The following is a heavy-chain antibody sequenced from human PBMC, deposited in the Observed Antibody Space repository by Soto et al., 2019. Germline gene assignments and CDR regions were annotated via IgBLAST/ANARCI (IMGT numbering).Heavy chain of an antibody. CDR3: ARLGAYYQSLDP. D-gene: IGHD2-21*01. V-gene: IGHV4-59*08. Sequence: PSETLSLTCTVSGGTINSYYWSWIRQSPGKGLEWIGYIFYSGNTNYNPSLNSRVTLSVDTSKNQFSLKLTSVTAADTAVYYCARLGAYYQSLDPWGPGTLVTVSS. CDR1: GGTINSYY. CDR2: IFYSGNT. J-gene: IGHJ5*02.